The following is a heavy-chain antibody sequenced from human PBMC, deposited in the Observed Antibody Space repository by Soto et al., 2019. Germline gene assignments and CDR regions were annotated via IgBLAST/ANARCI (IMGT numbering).Heavy chain of an antibody. CDR3: ERQLGRSQYYYGLDV. CDR1: GDSVSSNNGA. J-gene: IGHJ6*02. V-gene: IGHV6-1*01. Sequence: PSQTLSLTCAISGDSVSSNNGAWNWLRQSPSRGLEWLGRTYYRSQWYNNYAPSVRSRITINPDTSKNQVSLQLNSVTPEDTAVYFCERQLGRSQYYYGLDVWGQGTTVTVSS. D-gene: IGHD1-1*01. CDR2: TYYRSQWYN.